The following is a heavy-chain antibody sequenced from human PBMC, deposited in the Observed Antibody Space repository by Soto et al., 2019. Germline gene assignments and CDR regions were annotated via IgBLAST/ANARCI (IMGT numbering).Heavy chain of an antibody. D-gene: IGHD1-26*01. J-gene: IGHJ4*02. CDR2: INPYNGNT. V-gene: IGHV1-18*01. CDR1: GYTFTSYG. Sequence: ASVQVSCKASGYTFTSYGIIWVRQAPGQGLEWMGWINPYNGNTKYAQKLQGRVTMTTDTSTSTAYMELRSLRSDDTAVYYCARDAAVGLFDYWGQGTLVTVSS. CDR3: ARDAAVGLFDY.